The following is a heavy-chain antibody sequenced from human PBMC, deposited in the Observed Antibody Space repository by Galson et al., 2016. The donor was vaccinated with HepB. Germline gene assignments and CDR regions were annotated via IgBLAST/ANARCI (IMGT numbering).Heavy chain of an antibody. D-gene: IGHD2/OR15-2a*01. CDR1: GGSMSTSDYY. CDR3: ARQKTEIVIVPDGYFDY. Sequence: SETLSLTCTVSGGSMSTSDYYWGWVRQPPGKGLEWIGSIYFSEKTYYNPSLKGRVTISLDTSKKQFSLKLTSLTAADTAVYYCARQKTEIVIVPDGYFDYWGQGTLAIVSS. V-gene: IGHV4-39*01. J-gene: IGHJ4*02. CDR2: IYFSEKT.